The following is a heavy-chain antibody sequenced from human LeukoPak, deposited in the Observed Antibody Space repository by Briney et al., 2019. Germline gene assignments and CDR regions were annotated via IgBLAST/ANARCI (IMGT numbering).Heavy chain of an antibody. CDR1: GYTFTSYG. J-gene: IGHJ4*02. CDR3: ARDLLKSGYGPYDY. Sequence: ASVKVSCKASGYTFTSYGISWVRQAPGQGLEWMGWISAYNGNTNYAQKLQGRVTMTTDTSTSTAYMELRGLRSDDTAVYYCARDLLKSGYGPYDYWGQGTLVTVSS. CDR2: ISAYNGNT. D-gene: IGHD5-12*01. V-gene: IGHV1-18*01.